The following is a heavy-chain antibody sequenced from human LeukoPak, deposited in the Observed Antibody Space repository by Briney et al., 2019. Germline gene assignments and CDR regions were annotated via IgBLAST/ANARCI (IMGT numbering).Heavy chain of an antibody. CDR1: GGTFSSYA. V-gene: IGHV1-69*05. D-gene: IGHD4-17*01. J-gene: IGHJ5*02. CDR2: IIPIFGTA. CDR3: ARDKATVTPEGAWFDP. Sequence: ASVKLSCKASGGTFSSYAISWVRQAPGQGLEWMGRIIPIFGTANYAQKFQGRVTITTDESTSTAYMALSSLRSEDTAVYCGARDKATVTPEGAWFDPWGQGTLVTVSS.